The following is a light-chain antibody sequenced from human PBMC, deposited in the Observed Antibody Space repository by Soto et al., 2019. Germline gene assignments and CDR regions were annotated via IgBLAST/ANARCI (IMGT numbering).Light chain of an antibody. J-gene: IGKJ2*01. V-gene: IGKV3-20*01. CDR3: QQSYSIPHT. CDR1: QSLSGNY. Sequence: NVLTQSPGTLCFSRGEGSTLSFSASQSLSGNYLAWYQQKPGQAPRVLIYRASIRATGISDRFSGSGSGTDFTLTISRLEPEDFATYFCQQSYSIPHTFGQGTKVDIK. CDR2: RAS.